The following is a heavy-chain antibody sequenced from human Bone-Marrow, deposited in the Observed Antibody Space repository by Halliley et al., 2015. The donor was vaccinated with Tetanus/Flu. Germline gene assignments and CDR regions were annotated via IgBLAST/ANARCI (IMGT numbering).Heavy chain of an antibody. J-gene: IGHJ4*02. CDR1: TFTFSFYA. CDR2: ISASGSRT. V-gene: IGHV3-23*01. CDR3: AKEREQWLAVDD. Sequence: SLRLSCATSTFTFSFYAMTWVRQAPGKGLEWVSSISASGSRTHHADFVKGRFTVSRDNSKNTLYLQMNSLRDGDTAVYYCAKEREQWLAVDDWGQGILVTVSS. D-gene: IGHD6-19*01.